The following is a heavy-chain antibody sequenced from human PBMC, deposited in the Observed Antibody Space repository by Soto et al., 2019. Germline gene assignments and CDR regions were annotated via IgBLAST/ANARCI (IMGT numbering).Heavy chain of an antibody. CDR3: ARDRYSSSGRGYYYYYGMEV. D-gene: IGHD6-13*01. CDR2: IYYSGST. CDR1: VGSISSGGYY. V-gene: IGHV4-31*03. Sequence: SETLSLTCTFSVGSISSGGYYWSWMGQHPWKGLEWIGYIYYSGSTYYNPSLKSRVTISVDTSKNQFSLKLSSVTAADTAVYYCARDRYSSSGRGYYYYYGMEVWGQGTTVSVS. J-gene: IGHJ6*01.